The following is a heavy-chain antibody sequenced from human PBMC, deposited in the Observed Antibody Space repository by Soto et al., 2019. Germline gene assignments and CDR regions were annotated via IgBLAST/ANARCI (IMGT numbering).Heavy chain of an antibody. CDR2: INHSGST. CDR1: GGSFSGYY. D-gene: IGHD3-10*01. Sequence: SETLSLTCAVYGGSFSGYYWSWIRQPPGKGLEWIGEINHSGSTNYNPSLKSRVTISVDTSKNQFSLKLSSVTAADTAVYYCARGLGAYYYYYRMDVWGQGTKVTVYS. V-gene: IGHV4-34*01. J-gene: IGHJ6*02. CDR3: ARGLGAYYYYYRMDV.